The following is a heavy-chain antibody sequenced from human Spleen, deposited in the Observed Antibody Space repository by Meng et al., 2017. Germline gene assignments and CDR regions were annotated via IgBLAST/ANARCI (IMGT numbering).Heavy chain of an antibody. CDR1: GGSISSGSYY. D-gene: IGHD3-22*01. Sequence: SETLSLTCTVPGGSISSGSYYWSWIRQPAGKGLEWIGRVYTSGSTNYNPSLKSRVTISVDTSKNQFSLKLSSVTAADTAVYYCARAYYDSSGYYDSWGQGTLVTVSS. CDR3: ARAYYDSSGYYDS. V-gene: IGHV4-61*02. CDR2: VYTSGST. J-gene: IGHJ4*02.